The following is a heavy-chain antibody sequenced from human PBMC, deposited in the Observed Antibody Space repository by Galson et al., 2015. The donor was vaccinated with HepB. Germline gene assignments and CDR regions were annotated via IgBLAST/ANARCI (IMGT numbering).Heavy chain of an antibody. CDR2: ISSSSSGI. CDR3: ARDGNGQPLYY. CDR1: GFTFGTYS. Sequence: SLRLSCAASGFTFGTYSMNWVRQAPGKGLEWLSYISSSSSGIYYADSVRGRFTISRDNAKNSLYLRMNSLRAEDTAVYFCARDGNGQPLYYWGQGTLVTVSS. V-gene: IGHV3-48*01. J-gene: IGHJ4*02. D-gene: IGHD1-1*01.